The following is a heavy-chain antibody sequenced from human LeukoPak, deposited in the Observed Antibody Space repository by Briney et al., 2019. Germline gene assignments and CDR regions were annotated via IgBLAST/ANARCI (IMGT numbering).Heavy chain of an antibody. CDR1: GFTFSSYG. CDR3: ARERPGSASAFDY. CDR2: IKHDGSEK. D-gene: IGHD6-25*01. J-gene: IGHJ4*02. Sequence: GGSLRLSCAASGFTFSSYGMHWVRQAPGKGLQWVANIKHDGSEKYYVDSVKGRFTISRDNAKNSLYLQMSSLRAEDTAIYYCARERPGSASAFDYWGQGTLVTVSS. V-gene: IGHV3-7*01.